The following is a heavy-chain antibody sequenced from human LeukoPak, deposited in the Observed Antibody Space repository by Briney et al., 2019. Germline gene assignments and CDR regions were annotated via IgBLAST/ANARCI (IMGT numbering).Heavy chain of an antibody. D-gene: IGHD3-10*01. CDR3: ARTRYYYNSRSYGAPYYFDY. CDR1: GYTISNAYY. CDR2: IYYSGST. J-gene: IGHJ4*02. Sequence: SETLSLTCSVTGYTISNAYYWGWIRQPPGKGLEWIGYIYYSGSTNYNPSLKSRVTISVDTSKNQFSLKLSSVTAADTAVYYCARTRYYYNSRSYGAPYYFDYWGQGTLVTVSS. V-gene: IGHV4-38-2*02.